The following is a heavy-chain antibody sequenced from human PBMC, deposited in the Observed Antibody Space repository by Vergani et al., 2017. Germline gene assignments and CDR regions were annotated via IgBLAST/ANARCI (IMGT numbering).Heavy chain of an antibody. Sequence: QVQLVQSGAEVKKPGASVKVSCKASGYTFTSYDITWVRQATGQGLEWMGWMNPNSGNTGYAQKLQGRVTMTRNTSISTAYMELGSMRSEDTAVYYCARGPGQFYYSSGYYWGYWGQGTLVTVSS. CDR1: GYTFTSYD. CDR3: ARGPGQFYYSSGYYWGY. D-gene: IGHD3-22*01. J-gene: IGHJ4*02. V-gene: IGHV1-8*01. CDR2: MNPNSGNT.